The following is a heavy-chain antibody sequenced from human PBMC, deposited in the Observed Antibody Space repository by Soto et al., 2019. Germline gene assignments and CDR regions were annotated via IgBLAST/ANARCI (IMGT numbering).Heavy chain of an antibody. J-gene: IGHJ4*02. D-gene: IGHD5-18*01. CDR1: GGTFSSYT. CDR3: AGDPGYSYGYN. Sequence: SVKVSCKASGGTFSSYTISWVRQAPGQGLEWMGRIIPILGIANYAQKFQGRVTITADKSTSTAYMELSSLRSEDTTVYYCAGDPGYSYGYNWGQGTLVTVSS. CDR2: IIPILGIA. V-gene: IGHV1-69*04.